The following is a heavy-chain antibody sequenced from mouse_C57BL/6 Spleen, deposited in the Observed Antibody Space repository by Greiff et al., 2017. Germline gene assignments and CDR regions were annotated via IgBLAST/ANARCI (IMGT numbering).Heavy chain of an antibody. CDR3: ARSRVLYAMDY. J-gene: IGHJ4*01. CDR2: INPNNGGT. V-gene: IGHV1-26*01. CDR1: GYTFTDYY. Sequence: EVQLQQSGPELVKPGASVKISCKASGYTFTDYYMNWVKQSHGKSLEWIGDINPNNGGTSYNQKFKGKATLTVDKSSSTAYMELRSLTSEDSAVYYCARSRVLYAMDYWGQGTSVTVSS.